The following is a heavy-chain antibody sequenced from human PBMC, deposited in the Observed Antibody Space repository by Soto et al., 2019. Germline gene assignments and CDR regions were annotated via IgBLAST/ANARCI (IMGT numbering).Heavy chain of an antibody. D-gene: IGHD3-22*01. CDR2: ISGSGSSK. CDR3: ARVSLAGGHYYDSSGYFTELDY. J-gene: IGHJ4*02. Sequence: GGSLRLSCAASGFTFSSYSMSWVRQAPGKGLEWVSSISGSGSSKYYADSVKGRFTISRENSKNTLYLQMNSLRAEDTAVYYCARVSLAGGHYYDSSGYFTELDYWGQGTLVTVSS. V-gene: IGHV3-23*01. CDR1: GFTFSSYS.